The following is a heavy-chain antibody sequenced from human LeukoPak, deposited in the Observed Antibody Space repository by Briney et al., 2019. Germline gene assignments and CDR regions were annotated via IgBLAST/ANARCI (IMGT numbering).Heavy chain of an antibody. CDR3: AAWGAYSSGWSGPFDY. D-gene: IGHD6-19*01. V-gene: IGHV1-2*02. J-gene: IGHJ4*02. CDR1: GYTFTARY. CDR2: IDPNSGGT. Sequence: ASVKVSCKASGYTFTARYIHWVRQAPGRGLEWMGWIDPNSGGTNFAQRFQGRVTLTRDTSISTAYMELSTLRSDDRAVYYCAAWGAYSSGWSGPFDYWGQGTLVTVSS.